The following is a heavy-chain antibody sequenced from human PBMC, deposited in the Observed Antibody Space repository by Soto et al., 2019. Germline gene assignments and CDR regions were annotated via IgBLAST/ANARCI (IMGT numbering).Heavy chain of an antibody. CDR3: VRIAGAGLTYFDF. V-gene: IGHV1-46*01. D-gene: IGHD6-13*01. CDR1: RYLFASHN. CDR2: INPRSGSA. Sequence: QVQLVQSAAEVKEPGASVTVSCKASRYLFASHNIHWVREAPGQGLEWMGEINPRSGSAGYNQKFQGRVTMTSDTSTTTVYMILSSLRSDDTAVYYCVRIAGAGLTYFDFWGQGTPVTVSS. J-gene: IGHJ4*02.